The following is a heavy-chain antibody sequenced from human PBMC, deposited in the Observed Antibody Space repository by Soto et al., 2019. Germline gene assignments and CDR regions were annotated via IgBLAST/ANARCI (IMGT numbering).Heavy chain of an antibody. V-gene: IGHV3-9*01. J-gene: IGHJ4*02. CDR2: ISSNGSTI. D-gene: IGHD1-1*01. CDR3: TRDTTGPDDH. CDR1: GFTFDDYA. Sequence: PGGSLRLSCGGSGFTFDDYAMHWVRQVPGKGLEWVSRISSNGSTIDYADSVKGRFTVSRDNAKNTVYLHMNSLRAEDTAVYYCTRDTTGPDDHWGQGTLVTVSS.